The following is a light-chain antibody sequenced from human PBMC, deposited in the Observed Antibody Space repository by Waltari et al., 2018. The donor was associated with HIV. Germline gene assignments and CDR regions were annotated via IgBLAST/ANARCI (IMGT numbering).Light chain of an antibody. J-gene: IGKJ4*01. CDR3: QQFNSYPLT. V-gene: IGKV1-13*02. Sequence: AIQLTQSPSSLSASVGDRVTITCRASQDISGALAWYQQKPGKPPKLLIHDASILETGVPSKFSGSGAGADFTLTISSLQPEDFATYYCQQFNSYPLTFGAGTKVEI. CDR1: QDISGA. CDR2: DAS.